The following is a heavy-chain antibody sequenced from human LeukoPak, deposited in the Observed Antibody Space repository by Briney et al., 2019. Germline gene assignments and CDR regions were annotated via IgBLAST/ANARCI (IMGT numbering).Heavy chain of an antibody. D-gene: IGHD2-15*01. CDR1: GGSISSSDYY. CDR2: IYYSGST. CDR3: ARQWRWHCRGGGCSSSRGWIDP. Sequence: PSETLSLTCTVSGGSISSSDYYWGWVRQPPGKGLEWIGTIYYSGSTYYNPSLKSRVTILVDTSKNQFSLKLNSVTAADTAMYYCARQWRWHCRGGGCSSSRGWIDPWGQGTLVTVSS. V-gene: IGHV4-39*07. J-gene: IGHJ5*02.